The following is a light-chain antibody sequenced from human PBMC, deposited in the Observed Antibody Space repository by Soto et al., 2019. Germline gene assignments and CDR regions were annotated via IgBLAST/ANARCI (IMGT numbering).Light chain of an antibody. Sequence: DIVMTQTPLSSPVTLGQPASISCRSSQSLVHYDGNTYLSWLQQRPGQPPRLLISWISTRVSGVPHWFTGSGAGSDFTLTISRVEAEDVGVYYCMQATQFPFTFGPGTRVDIE. CDR3: MQATQFPFT. J-gene: IGKJ3*01. V-gene: IGKV2-24*01. CDR2: WIS. CDR1: QSLVHYDGNTY.